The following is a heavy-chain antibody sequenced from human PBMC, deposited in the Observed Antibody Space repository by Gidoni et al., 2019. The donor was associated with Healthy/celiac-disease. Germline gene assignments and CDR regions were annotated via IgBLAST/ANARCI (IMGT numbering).Heavy chain of an antibody. CDR2: ISSSSSYI. V-gene: IGHV3-21*01. CDR1: GFTFTSYR. J-gene: IGHJ3*02. D-gene: IGHD3-22*01. Sequence: EVQLVESGGGLVKPGGSLRLSCAASGFTFTSYRMNWVRQAPGKGLEWVSAISSSSSYIYYADSVKGRFTISRDNAKNSLYLQMNSLRAEDTAVYYCARDALDSSGYRTNAFDIWGQGTMVTVSS. CDR3: ARDALDSSGYRTNAFDI.